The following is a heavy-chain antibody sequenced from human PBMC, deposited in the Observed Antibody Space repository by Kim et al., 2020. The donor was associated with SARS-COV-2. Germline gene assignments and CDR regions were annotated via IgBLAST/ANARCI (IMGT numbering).Heavy chain of an antibody. D-gene: IGHD3-9*01. CDR2: ISGSGGST. V-gene: IGHV3-23*01. CDR3: AKEVGYYDILAADY. J-gene: IGHJ4*02. Sequence: GGSLRLSCAASGFTFSSYAMSWVRQAPGKGLEWVSAISGSGGSTYYADSVKGRFTISRDNSENTLYLQMNSLRAEDTAVYYCAKEVGYYDILAADYWGQGTLVTVSS. CDR1: GFTFSSYA.